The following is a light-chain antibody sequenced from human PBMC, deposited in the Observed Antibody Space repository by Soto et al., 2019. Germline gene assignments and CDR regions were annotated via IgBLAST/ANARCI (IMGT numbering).Light chain of an antibody. V-gene: IGLV1-40*01. Sequence: QSVLTQPPSVSGAPGQRVTISCTGSISNIGAGYDVHWYQQLPGTAPKLLIYGNSNRPSGVPDRFSGSKSGTTAPLAITGLQAEDEADYYCQSYDSSLSALFGGGTKLTVL. CDR1: ISNIGAGYD. CDR2: GNS. CDR3: QSYDSSLSAL. J-gene: IGLJ3*02.